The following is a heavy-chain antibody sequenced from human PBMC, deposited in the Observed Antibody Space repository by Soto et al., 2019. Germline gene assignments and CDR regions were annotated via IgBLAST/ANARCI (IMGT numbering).Heavy chain of an antibody. Sequence: PGGSLRLSCAASGFTFDDYAMHWVRQAPGKGLEWVSGISWNSGSIGYADSVKGRFTISRDNAKNSLYLQMNSLRAEDTALYYCAKDIAPRYSSSSLYYYYGMDVWGQGTTVTVSS. CDR1: GFTFDDYA. CDR2: ISWNSGSI. CDR3: AKDIAPRYSSSSLYYYYGMDV. J-gene: IGHJ6*02. D-gene: IGHD6-6*01. V-gene: IGHV3-9*01.